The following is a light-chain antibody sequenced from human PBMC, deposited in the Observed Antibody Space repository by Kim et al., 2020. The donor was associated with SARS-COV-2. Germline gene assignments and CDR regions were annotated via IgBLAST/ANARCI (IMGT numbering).Light chain of an antibody. Sequence: EIVLTQSPGTLSLSPGERATLSCRASQSVSSTYLAWYQQKPGQAPRLLIYGASSRATAIPDRFSGSGSGTDFTLTISRLEPEDFAVYYCQKYGSSPPYTFGQEPKLEI. V-gene: IGKV3-20*01. CDR3: QKYGSSPPYT. CDR1: QSVSSTY. J-gene: IGKJ2*01. CDR2: GAS.